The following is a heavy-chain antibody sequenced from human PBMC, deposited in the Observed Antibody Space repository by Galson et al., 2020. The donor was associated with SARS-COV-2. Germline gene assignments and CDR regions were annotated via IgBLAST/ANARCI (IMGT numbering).Heavy chain of an antibody. V-gene: IGHV5-51*01. CDR1: GYPFANHW. CDR3: ARQADPPPEYITGWFYFDH. J-gene: IGHJ4*02. Sequence: GESLKIPCKASGYPFANHWIAWVRQMPAKGLEWMGLFYPADSDTPYSPSFQDQDTFSADRSINAAYLHWSSLKASDTAMYYCARQADPPPEYITGWFYFDHWGQGTLVTVSS. CDR2: FYPADSDT. D-gene: IGHD6-19*01.